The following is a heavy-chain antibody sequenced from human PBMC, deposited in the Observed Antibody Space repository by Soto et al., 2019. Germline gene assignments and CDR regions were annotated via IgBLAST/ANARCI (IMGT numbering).Heavy chain of an antibody. J-gene: IGHJ6*02. CDR1: GGTFSSYA. CDR2: IIPIFGTA. D-gene: IGHD2-21*02. CDR3: ASAYCGGDCYLYYYYYGMDV. V-gene: IGHV1-69*13. Sequence: SVKVSCKASGGTFSSYAISSVRQAPGQGLEWIGGIIPIFGTANYAQKFQGRVTSTADESTSTAYMELSSLRSEDTAVYYCASAYCGGDCYLYYYYYGMDVWGQGTTVTVSS.